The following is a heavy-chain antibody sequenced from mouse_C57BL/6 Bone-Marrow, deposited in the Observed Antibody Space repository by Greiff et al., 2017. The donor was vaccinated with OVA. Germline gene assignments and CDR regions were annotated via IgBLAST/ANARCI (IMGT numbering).Heavy chain of an antibody. D-gene: IGHD1-1*01. CDR2: IDPSDSYT. J-gene: IGHJ3*01. CDR3: ARLGGSSPWFAY. Sequence: QVHVKQPGAELVKPGASVKLSCKASGYTFTSYWMQWVKQRPGQGLEWIGEIDPSDSYTNYNQKFKGKATLTVDTSSSTAYMQLSSLTSEDSAVYYCARLGGSSPWFAYWGQGTLVTVSA. V-gene: IGHV1-50*01. CDR1: GYTFTSYW.